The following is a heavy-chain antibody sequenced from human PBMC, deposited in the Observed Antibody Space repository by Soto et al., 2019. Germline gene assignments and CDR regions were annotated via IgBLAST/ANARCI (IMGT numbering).Heavy chain of an antibody. Sequence: EVQLLESGGGLVQPGGSLRLSCAASGFTFSSYAMSWVRQAPGKGLEWVSAISGSGGSTYYADSVKGRFTISRDNSKNTLYLQMNSLRAEDTAVYYCATQPIVLVPAAMLDYFDYWGQGTLVTVSS. J-gene: IGHJ4*02. D-gene: IGHD2-2*01. V-gene: IGHV3-23*01. CDR2: ISGSGGST. CDR3: ATQPIVLVPAAMLDYFDY. CDR1: GFTFSSYA.